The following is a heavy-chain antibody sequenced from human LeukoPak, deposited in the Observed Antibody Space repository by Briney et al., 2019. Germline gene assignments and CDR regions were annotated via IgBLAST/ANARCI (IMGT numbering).Heavy chain of an antibody. D-gene: IGHD3-3*01. Sequence: SETLSLTCAVYGGSFSGYYWSWIRQPPGKGLEWIGEINHSGSTNYNPSLKSRVTISVDTSKNQFSLKLSSVTAADTAVYYCARGPGHDFWSGLRGYYFDYWGQGTLVTVSS. V-gene: IGHV4-34*01. J-gene: IGHJ4*02. CDR2: INHSGST. CDR3: ARGPGHDFWSGLRGYYFDY. CDR1: GGSFSGYY.